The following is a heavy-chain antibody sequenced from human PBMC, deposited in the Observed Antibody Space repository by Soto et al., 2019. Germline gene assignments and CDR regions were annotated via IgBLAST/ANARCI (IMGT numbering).Heavy chain of an antibody. V-gene: IGHV3-74*01. CDR3: ARDFTDIVVVVAATYAFDI. D-gene: IGHD2-15*01. Sequence: HPGGSLRLSCAASGFTFSNFWMHWVRQAPGKGLVWVSRISGDGSDTAYADSVKGRFTISRDNAKNTLYLQMNSLRAEDTAVYYCARDFTDIVVVVAATYAFDIWGQGTMVTVSS. J-gene: IGHJ3*02. CDR2: ISGDGSDT. CDR1: GFTFSNFW.